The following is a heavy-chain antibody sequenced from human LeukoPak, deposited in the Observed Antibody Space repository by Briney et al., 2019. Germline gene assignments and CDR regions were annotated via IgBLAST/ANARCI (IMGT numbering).Heavy chain of an antibody. CDR3: AKDYAAASSTSCYDY. CDR1: GFTFSSYG. D-gene: IGHD2-2*01. V-gene: IGHV3-33*06. Sequence: GGSLRLSCAASGFTFSSYGMHWVRQAPGKGLEWVAVIWYDGSNKYYADPVKGRFTISRDNSKNTLYLQMNSLRAEDTAVYYCAKDYAAASSTSCYDYWGQGTLVTVSS. J-gene: IGHJ4*02. CDR2: IWYDGSNK.